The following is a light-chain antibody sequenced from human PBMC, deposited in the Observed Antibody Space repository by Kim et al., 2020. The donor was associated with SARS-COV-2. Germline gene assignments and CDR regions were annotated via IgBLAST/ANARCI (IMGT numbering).Light chain of an antibody. J-gene: IGLJ2*01. CDR3: AAWDDSLNGVV. CDR1: NSNIGSNT. V-gene: IGLV1-44*01. Sequence: GQRVTISCSGSNSNIGSNTVNWYQQLPGTAPKLLIYGTNQRPSGVPDRFSGSKSGTSASLAISGLQSVDEADYYCAAWDDSLNGVVFGGGTQLTVL. CDR2: GTN.